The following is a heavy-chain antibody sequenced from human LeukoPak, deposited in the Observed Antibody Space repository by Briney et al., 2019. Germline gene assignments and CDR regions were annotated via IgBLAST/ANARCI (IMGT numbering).Heavy chain of an antibody. Sequence: SETLSLTCTVSGGSISSYYWSWLRQPAGKGLEWIGRIYTSGSTNYNPSLKSRVTMSVDTSKNQFSLKLSSVTAADTAVYYCVSQQLVRYFQHWGQGTLVTVSS. CDR3: VSQQLVRYFQH. V-gene: IGHV4-4*07. J-gene: IGHJ1*01. CDR2: IYTSGST. CDR1: GGSISSYY. D-gene: IGHD6-13*01.